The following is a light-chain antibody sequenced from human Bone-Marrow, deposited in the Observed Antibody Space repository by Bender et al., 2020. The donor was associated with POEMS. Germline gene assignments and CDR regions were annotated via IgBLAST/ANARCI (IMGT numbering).Light chain of an antibody. V-gene: IGLV2-14*02. CDR3: SSYTSSSTLV. Sequence: QSALTQPASVSGSPGQSITISCSGISDVGSYNPVSWYQQHPGKAPKLMIYDVSNRPSGVSNRFSGSKSGNSASLTISGLQAEDEADYYCSSYTSSSTLVFGGGTKLTVL. CDR1: SDVGSYNP. CDR2: DVS. J-gene: IGLJ2*01.